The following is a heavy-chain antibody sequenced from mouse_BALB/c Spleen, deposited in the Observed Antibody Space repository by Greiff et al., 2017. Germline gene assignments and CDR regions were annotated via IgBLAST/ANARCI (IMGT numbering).Heavy chain of an antibody. V-gene: IGHV1-69*01. D-gene: IGHD1-1*01. Sequence: QVQLQQPGAELVMPGASVKMSCKASGYTFTDYWMHWVKQRPGQGLEWIGAIDTSDSYTSYNQKFKGKATLTVDESSSTAYMQLSSLTSEDSAVYYCARYYYGSGYFDVWGGGTTVTGSS. J-gene: IGHJ1*01. CDR3: ARYYYGSGYFDV. CDR1: GYTFTDYW. CDR2: IDTSDSYT.